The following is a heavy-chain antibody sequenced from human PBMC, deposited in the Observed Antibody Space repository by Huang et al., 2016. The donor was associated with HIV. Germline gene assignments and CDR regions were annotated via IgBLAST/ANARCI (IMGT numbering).Heavy chain of an antibody. D-gene: IGHD6-19*01. Sequence: QVELVESGGGVVQPGGSLRLSCAASGFIFSNYGMHWGRQAPGKGLEWVAFIRYDGIKTYYADCGKGRFTITRDNSKNTLYLHRNRLRLEDTATYYCAKTAGDSSSWYDYYYYMDVWGRGTTVTVSS. V-gene: IGHV3-30*02. CDR3: AKTAGDSSSWYDYYYYMDV. CDR2: IRYDGIKT. J-gene: IGHJ6*03. CDR1: GFIFSNYG.